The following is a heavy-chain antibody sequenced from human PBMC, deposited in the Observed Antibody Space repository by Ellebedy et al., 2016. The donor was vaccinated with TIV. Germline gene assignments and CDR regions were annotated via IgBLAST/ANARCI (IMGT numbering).Heavy chain of an antibody. V-gene: IGHV1-3*01. J-gene: IGHJ4*02. CDR3: ARDHRDVLLWFGEPNTDY. CDR1: GYTFTSYA. D-gene: IGHD3-10*01. CDR2: INAGNGNT. Sequence: AASVKVSCKASGYTFTSYAIHWVRQAPGQRLEWMGWINAGNGNTEYSLKFQGRVTINRDTPASTAYLELSSLRSEDTAVYYCARDHRDVLLWFGEPNTDYWGQGTLVTVSS.